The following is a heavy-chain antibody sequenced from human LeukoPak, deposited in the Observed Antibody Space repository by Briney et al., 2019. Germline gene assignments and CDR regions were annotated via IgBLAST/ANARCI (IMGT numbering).Heavy chain of an antibody. CDR3: ARVGCSGGSCYLDY. CDR1: GGSISSSNW. D-gene: IGHD2-15*01. V-gene: IGHV4-4*02. Sequence: KPSETLSLTCAVSGGSISSSNWWSWVRQPPGKGLEWIGEIYHSGSTNYNPSLKSRVTMSVDKSKNQFSLKLSSVTAADTAVYYCARVGCSGGSCYLDYWGQGILVTVSS. CDR2: IYHSGST. J-gene: IGHJ4*02.